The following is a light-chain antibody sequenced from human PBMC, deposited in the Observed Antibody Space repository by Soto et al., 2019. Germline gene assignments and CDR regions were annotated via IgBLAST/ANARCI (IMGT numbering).Light chain of an antibody. V-gene: IGLV1-44*01. Sequence: QSVLTQPPSTSGTPGQRVTISCSGSSSNIGSNTVNWYQQLPGAAPKLLIYSNDQRPSGVPDRLSGSKSGTSASLAFSGLQSEDEADYYCAAWDDSLNVVLFGGGTKLTVL. CDR1: SSNIGSNT. CDR2: SND. J-gene: IGLJ2*01. CDR3: AAWDDSLNVVL.